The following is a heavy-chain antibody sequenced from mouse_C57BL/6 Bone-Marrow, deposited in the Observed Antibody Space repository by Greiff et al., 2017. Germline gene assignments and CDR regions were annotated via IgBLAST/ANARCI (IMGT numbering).Heavy chain of an antibody. D-gene: IGHD1-1*01. CDR2: IYPGSGNT. Sequence: VQLQQSGAELVRPGASVKLSCKASGYTFTDYYINWVNQRPGQGLEWIAGIYPGSGNTYYKEKFKGKATLTAEKSSSTAYMQLSSLTSEDSAVYCCAIGITTVVFDYWGQGTTLTVSS. J-gene: IGHJ2*01. CDR1: GYTFTDYY. V-gene: IGHV1-76*01. CDR3: AIGITTVVFDY.